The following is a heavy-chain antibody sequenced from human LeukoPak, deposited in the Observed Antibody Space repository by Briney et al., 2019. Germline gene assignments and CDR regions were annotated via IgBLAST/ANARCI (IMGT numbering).Heavy chain of an antibody. CDR3: AKELDGDYMFRSFDI. CDR2: ISYDGSNK. Sequence: GGSLRLSCAASGFTFSSYGMHWVRQAPGKGLEWVAVISYDGSNKYYADSVKGRFTISRDNSKNTLYLQMNSLRAEDTAVYYCAKELDGDYMFRSFDIWVQGTMVTVSS. J-gene: IGHJ3*02. CDR1: GFTFSSYG. D-gene: IGHD4-17*01. V-gene: IGHV3-30*18.